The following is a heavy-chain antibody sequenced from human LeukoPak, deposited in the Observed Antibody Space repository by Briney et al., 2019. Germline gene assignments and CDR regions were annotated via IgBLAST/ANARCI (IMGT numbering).Heavy chain of an antibody. CDR3: AREVRSAWAPFDP. J-gene: IGHJ5*02. D-gene: IGHD1-26*01. CDR1: GGSFSGYY. Sequence: SETLSLTCAVYGGSFSGYYWSWIRQPPGKGLEWIGEINHSGSTNYNPSLKSRVTISVDTSKNQFSLKLSSVTAADTAVYYCAREVRSAWAPFDPWGQGTLVTVSS. V-gene: IGHV4-34*01. CDR2: INHSGST.